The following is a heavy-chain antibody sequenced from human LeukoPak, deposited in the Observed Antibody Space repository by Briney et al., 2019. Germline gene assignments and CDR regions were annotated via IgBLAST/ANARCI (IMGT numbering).Heavy chain of an antibody. V-gene: IGHV1-69*13. D-gene: IGHD2-2*01. CDR1: GYTFTGYY. Sequence: SVKVSCKASGYTFTGYYMHWVRQAPGQGLEWMGGIIPIFGTANYAQKFQGRVKITADESTSTAYMELSSLRSDDTAVYYCARDRRGRYCSSISCYLGCFDPWGQGTLVTVSS. CDR3: ARDRRGRYCSSISCYLGCFDP. CDR2: IIPIFGTA. J-gene: IGHJ5*02.